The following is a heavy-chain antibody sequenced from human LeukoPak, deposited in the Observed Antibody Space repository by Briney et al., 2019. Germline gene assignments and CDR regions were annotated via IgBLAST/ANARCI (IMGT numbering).Heavy chain of an antibody. CDR3: ARGGGYYYDSSGYYYDY. CDR2: IIPIFGTA. V-gene: IGHV1-69*13. J-gene: IGHJ4*02. CDR1: GGTFSSYA. D-gene: IGHD3-22*01. Sequence: GASVRVSCKASGGTFSSYAISWVRQAPGQGLEWMGGIIPIFGTANYAQKFQGRVTITADESTSTAYMELSSLRSEDTAVYYCARGGGYYYDSSGYYYDYWGQGTLVTVSS.